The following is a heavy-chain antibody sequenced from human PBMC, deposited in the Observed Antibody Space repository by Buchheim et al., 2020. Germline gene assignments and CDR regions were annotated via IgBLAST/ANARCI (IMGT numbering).Heavy chain of an antibody. CDR3: AKDRWGDPSGFDH. CDR2: ISGTATSSRSIP. V-gene: IGHV3-23*04. Sequence: EVQLVESGGGLVQPGGSLRLSCAASGFTFSTYSMSWVRQAPGKGPEWVSSISGTATSSRSIPRYADSVKGRFTISRDDANDSLYLEMNDLAVEDTAVYFCAKDRWGDPSGFDHWGRGT. J-gene: IGHJ4*02. CDR1: GFTFSTYS. D-gene: IGHD2-21*02.